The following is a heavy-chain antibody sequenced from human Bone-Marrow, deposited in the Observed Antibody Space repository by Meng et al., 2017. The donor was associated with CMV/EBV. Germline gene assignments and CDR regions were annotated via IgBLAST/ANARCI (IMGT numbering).Heavy chain of an antibody. D-gene: IGHD3-10*01. CDR2: IIPIFGTA. Sequence: SVNVSCKPSRGTLSSYAISGVQQAPGQGLEWMGGIIPIFGTANYAQKFQGRVTITTDESTSTAYMELSSLRSEDTAVYFCARDRVRREGPPEVDYWGQGTLVTVSS. CDR1: RGTLSSYA. J-gene: IGHJ4*02. V-gene: IGHV1-69*05. CDR3: ARDRVRREGPPEVDY.